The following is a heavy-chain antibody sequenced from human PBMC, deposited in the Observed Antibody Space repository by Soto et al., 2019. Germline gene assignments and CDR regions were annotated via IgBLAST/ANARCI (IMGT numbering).Heavy chain of an antibody. V-gene: IGHV5-51*01. D-gene: IGHD6-19*01. CDR1: GYSFNSHW. CDR2: IYPGDSDT. Sequence: GESLKISCKGSGYSFNSHWIGWVRQMPGKGLEWMGIIYPGDSDTRYSPSFQGQVTISADKSISTAYLQWSSLKASDTAMYYCARSRRGAYSSGWYSPSGYYNYGIDVWGQGTKVTVSS. J-gene: IGHJ6*02. CDR3: ARSRRGAYSSGWYSPSGYYNYGIDV.